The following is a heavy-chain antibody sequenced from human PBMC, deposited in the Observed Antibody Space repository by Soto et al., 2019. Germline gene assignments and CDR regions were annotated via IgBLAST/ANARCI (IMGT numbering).Heavy chain of an antibody. Sequence: ASVKVSCNASGYTFTSYSMHWVRQAPGQRLEWMGWINAGNGNTKYSQKFQGRVTITRDTSASTAYMELSSLRSEDTAVYYCARRVGSGYSNWLDPWGQGTLVTVSS. CDR1: GYTFTSYS. CDR3: ARRVGSGYSNWLDP. J-gene: IGHJ5*02. D-gene: IGHD5-12*01. CDR2: INAGNGNT. V-gene: IGHV1-3*01.